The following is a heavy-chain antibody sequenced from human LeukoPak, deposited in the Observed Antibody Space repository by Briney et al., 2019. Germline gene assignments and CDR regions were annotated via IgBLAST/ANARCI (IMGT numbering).Heavy chain of an antibody. CDR3: ARYNGDLTGGFDY. Sequence: ASVKDSCKASGYTFTNYYIHWVRQAPGQGLEGMGIIKPAGGSTGYAQKFQGRVTMTRDTSTSTVYMELSSLRSEDTAVYYCARYNGDLTGGFDYWGQGTLVSVPS. D-gene: IGHD4-17*01. CDR2: IKPAGGST. V-gene: IGHV1-46*01. J-gene: IGHJ4*02. CDR1: GYTFTNYY.